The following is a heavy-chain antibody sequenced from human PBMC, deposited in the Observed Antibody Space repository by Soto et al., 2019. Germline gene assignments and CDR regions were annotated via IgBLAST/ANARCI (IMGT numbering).Heavy chain of an antibody. CDR3: ARDRNYYGSGSPTPYDAFDI. CDR2: ISAYNGNT. V-gene: IGHV1-18*04. J-gene: IGHJ3*02. D-gene: IGHD3-10*01. Sequence: ASVKVSCKASGYTFTSYGISWVRQAPGQELEWMGWISAYNGNTNYAQKLQGRVTMTTDTSTSTAYMELRSLRSDDTAVYYCARDRNYYGSGSPTPYDAFDIWGQGTMVTVSS. CDR1: GYTFTSYG.